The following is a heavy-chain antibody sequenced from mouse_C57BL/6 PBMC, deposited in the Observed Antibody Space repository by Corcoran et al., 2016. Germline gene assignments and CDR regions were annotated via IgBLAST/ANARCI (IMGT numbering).Heavy chain of an antibody. CDR1: GYTFTTYG. Sequence: QIQLVQSGPELKKPGETVKISCKASGYTFTTYGMSWVKQAPGKGLKWMGWINTYSGVPTYADDFKGRFAFSLETSARTAYLQINNLKNEDTATYFCARFTTVVPYYFDYGGQGTTLTVSS. J-gene: IGHJ2*01. D-gene: IGHD1-1*01. V-gene: IGHV9-3*01. CDR3: ARFTTVVPYYFDY. CDR2: INTYSGVP.